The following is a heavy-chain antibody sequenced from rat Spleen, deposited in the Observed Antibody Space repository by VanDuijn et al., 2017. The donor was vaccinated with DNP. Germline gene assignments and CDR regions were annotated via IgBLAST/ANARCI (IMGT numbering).Heavy chain of an antibody. CDR2: IGSDGYAP. CDR3: ARHGEQLLDY. V-gene: IGHV5-22*01. CDR1: GFTFSAIY. D-gene: IGHD1-10*01. J-gene: IGHJ2*01. Sequence: EVQLVESGGGLVQPGRYLRLSCAAPGFTFSAIYMAWVTQAPTKGLEWVAYIGSDGYAPYYGDSVKGRFAISRDNAKSTLYLQMNSLRSDDMATYYCARHGEQLLDYWGQGVKVTVSS.